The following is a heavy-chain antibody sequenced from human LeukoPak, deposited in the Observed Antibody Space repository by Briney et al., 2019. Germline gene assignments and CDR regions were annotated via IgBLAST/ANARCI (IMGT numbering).Heavy chain of an antibody. Sequence: SETLSLTCSVSGGSISSYYWSWIRQPAGKGLEWIGRIYTTGIINYNPSLKSRVTMSVDTSKNQFSLKLTSVTAADTAVYYCARDGYYYDSSGYYFWGQGTLVTVSS. CDR2: IYTTGII. D-gene: IGHD3-22*01. CDR3: ARDGYYYDSSGYYF. V-gene: IGHV4-4*07. CDR1: GGSISSYY. J-gene: IGHJ4*02.